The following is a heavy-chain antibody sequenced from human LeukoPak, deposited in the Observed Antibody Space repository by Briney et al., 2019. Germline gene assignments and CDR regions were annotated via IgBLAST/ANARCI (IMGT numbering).Heavy chain of an antibody. D-gene: IGHD2-21*02. V-gene: IGHV1-69*13. J-gene: IGHJ6*02. CDR3: ARDEAYCGGDCYSRLQNYYGMDV. CDR2: IIPIFGTA. CDR1: VGTFSRFA. Sequence: SVTVSCKASVGTFSRFAIRWVRQPPGQGLEGLGGIIPIFGTANYAQKFQGRVTIPADESTSTAYIELRSLRSDDTAVYYCARDEAYCGGDCYSRLQNYYGMDVWGQGTTVTVSS.